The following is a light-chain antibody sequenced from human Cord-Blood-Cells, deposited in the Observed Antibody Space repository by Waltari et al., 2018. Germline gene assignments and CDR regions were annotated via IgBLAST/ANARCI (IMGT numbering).Light chain of an antibody. V-gene: IGLV2-14*03. CDR2: DVS. CDR3: SSYTSSSTLV. CDR1: SSDVGGYNY. J-gene: IGLJ3*02. Sequence: QSALTQPAPVSGSPGQSTPISCTGTSSDVGGYNYVSWYQQHPGKAPKLMIYDVSNRPSGVSNRFSGSKSGNTASLTISGLQAEDEADYYCSSYTSSSTLVFGGGTKLTVL.